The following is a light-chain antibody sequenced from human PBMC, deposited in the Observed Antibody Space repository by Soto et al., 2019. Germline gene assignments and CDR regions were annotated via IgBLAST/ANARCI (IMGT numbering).Light chain of an antibody. CDR1: QSVRNSL. Sequence: EIVLTQSPGTLSLSPGERATLSCRASQSVRNSLLAWYQQKPGQPPRLLIYDASTRATATPDRFSGSGSGTDFTLNISRLEPEDFAGYDCHQYDTMAHTFVQGTKVEI. J-gene: IGKJ1*01. CDR2: DAS. CDR3: HQYDTMAHT. V-gene: IGKV3-20*01.